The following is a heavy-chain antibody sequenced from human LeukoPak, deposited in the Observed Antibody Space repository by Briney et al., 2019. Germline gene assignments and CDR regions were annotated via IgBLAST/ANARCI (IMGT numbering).Heavy chain of an antibody. CDR1: GVSISSGSNY. D-gene: IGHD6-13*01. CDR3: ASWGSSWYEDAFDI. J-gene: IGHJ3*02. CDR2: IYSSGST. V-gene: IGHV4-39*07. Sequence: SETLSLTCSVSGVSISSGSNYWGWIRQPPGKTLEWIGSIYSSGSTYYNSSLKSRVIILIDTSKNHFSLTLSSVTAADTAVYYCASWGSSWYEDAFDIWGQGTMVTVSS.